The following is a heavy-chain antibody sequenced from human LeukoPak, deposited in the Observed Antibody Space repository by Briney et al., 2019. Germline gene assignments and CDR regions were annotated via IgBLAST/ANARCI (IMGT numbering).Heavy chain of an antibody. CDR1: GFTFSSYA. CDR3: ARGYCTSTSCYNDY. J-gene: IGHJ4*02. Sequence: GGSLRLSCATSGFTFSSYAMHWVRQAPGKGLEWVATTSFDVSNKYYADSVKGRFTISRDNSKNTLYLQMNSLRTEDTAVYSCARGYCTSTSCYNDYWGQGTLVTVSS. V-gene: IGHV3-30*04. D-gene: IGHD2-2*02. CDR2: TSFDVSNK.